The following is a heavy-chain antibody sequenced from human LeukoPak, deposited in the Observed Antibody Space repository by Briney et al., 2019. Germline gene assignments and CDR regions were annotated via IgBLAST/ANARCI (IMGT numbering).Heavy chain of an antibody. D-gene: IGHD6-25*01. V-gene: IGHV3-30*18. CDR1: GFTFSSYA. Sequence: QPGRSLRLSCAASGFTFSSYAIHWVRQAPDKGLEWLAVISSDGRDKHHADSVKGRFTISRDNSKNTLYLQTNSLRAEDTAVYYCAKDLRRIAAYCFDYWGQGTLVTVSS. J-gene: IGHJ4*02. CDR3: AKDLRRIAAYCFDY. CDR2: ISSDGRDK.